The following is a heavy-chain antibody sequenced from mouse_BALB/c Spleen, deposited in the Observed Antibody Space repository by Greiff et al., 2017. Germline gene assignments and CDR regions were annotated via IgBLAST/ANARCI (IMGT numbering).Heavy chain of an antibody. V-gene: IGHV1S56*01. J-gene: IGHJ2*01. D-gene: IGHD2-10*01. CDR1: GYTFTSYY. Sequence: VQLQQSGPELVKPGASVRISCKASGYTFTSYYIHWVKQRPGQGLEWIGWIYPGNVNTKYNEKFKGKATLTADKSSSTAYMQLSSLTSEDSAVYFCATGRNLLQGYYFDYWGQGTTLSVSS. CDR3: ATGRNLLQGYYFDY. CDR2: IYPGNVNT.